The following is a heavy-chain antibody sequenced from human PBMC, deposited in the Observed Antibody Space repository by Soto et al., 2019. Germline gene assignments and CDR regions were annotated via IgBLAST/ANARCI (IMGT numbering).Heavy chain of an antibody. Sequence: QVQLVQSGAEVKKPGSSVKVSCKASGVTFSSYAISWVRQAPGQGLEWMGGIIPIFGRANYAQKFQGRVTITADESTSTAYMELSSVRSEDTAVCYCEGSRADIVATKVIRGGGGFDYWGQGTLVTVSS. CDR3: EGSRADIVATKVIRGGGGFDY. D-gene: IGHD5-12*01. V-gene: IGHV1-69*01. J-gene: IGHJ4*02. CDR1: GVTFSSYA. CDR2: IIPIFGRA.